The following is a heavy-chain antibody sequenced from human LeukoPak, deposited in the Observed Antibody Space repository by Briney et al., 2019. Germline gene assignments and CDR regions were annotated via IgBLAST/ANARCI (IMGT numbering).Heavy chain of an antibody. J-gene: IGHJ6*03. V-gene: IGHV1-8*03. CDR3: AREISPIFGVDYMDV. D-gene: IGHD3-3*01. CDR1: GYTFTSYD. CDR2: MNPNSGNT. Sequence: ASVKVSCKASGYTFTSYDINWVRQATGQGLEWMGWMNPNSGNTGYAQKFQGRVTITRNTSISTAYMELSSLRSEDTAVYYCAREISPIFGVDYMDVWGKGTTVTVSS.